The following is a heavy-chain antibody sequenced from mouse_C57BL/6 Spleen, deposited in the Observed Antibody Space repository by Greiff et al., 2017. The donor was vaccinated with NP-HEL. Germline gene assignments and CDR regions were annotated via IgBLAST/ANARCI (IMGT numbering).Heavy chain of an antibody. Sequence: VQLQESGAELVKPGASVKMSCKASGYTFTTYPIEWMKQNHGKSLEWIGNFHPYNDDTKYNEKFKGKATLTVEKSSSTFYLELSRLTSDDSAVYYCAREATGSGSSFAYWGQGTLVTVSA. J-gene: IGHJ3*01. V-gene: IGHV1-47*01. CDR3: AREATGSGSSFAY. CDR2: FHPYNDDT. D-gene: IGHD3-2*02. CDR1: GYTFTTYP.